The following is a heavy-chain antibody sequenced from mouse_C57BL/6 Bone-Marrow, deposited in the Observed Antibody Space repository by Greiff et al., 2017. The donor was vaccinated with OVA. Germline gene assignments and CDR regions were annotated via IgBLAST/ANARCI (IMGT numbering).Heavy chain of an antibody. V-gene: IGHV1-64*01. CDR1: GYTFTSYW. J-gene: IGHJ3*01. CDR3: ARSDDSNSAWFAY. Sequence: QVQLQQPGAELVKPGASVKLSCKASGYTFTSYWMHWVKQRPGQGLEWIGMIHPNSGSTNYNEKFKSKATLTVDKSSSTAYMQLSSRTSEDSAVYYCARSDDSNSAWFAYWGQGTLVTVSA. D-gene: IGHD2-5*01. CDR2: IHPNSGST.